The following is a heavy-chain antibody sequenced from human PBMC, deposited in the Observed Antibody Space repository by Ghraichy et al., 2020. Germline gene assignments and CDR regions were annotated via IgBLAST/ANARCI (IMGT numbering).Heavy chain of an antibody. Sequence: LNISCAASGFIFSDYYMGWVRHIPGKGLEWVSYISSNGRYTDYAGSVKGRFTISRDNAKNSLDMQMNSLRAEDTALYYCAKYEGVVTTSSFDYWGQGVPVTVSS. CDR1: GFIFSDYY. D-gene: IGHD2-21*02. V-gene: IGHV3-11*03. CDR3: AKYEGVVTTSSFDY. J-gene: IGHJ4*02. CDR2: ISSNGRYT.